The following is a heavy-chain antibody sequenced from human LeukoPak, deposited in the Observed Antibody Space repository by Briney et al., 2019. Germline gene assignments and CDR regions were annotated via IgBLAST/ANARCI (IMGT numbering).Heavy chain of an antibody. CDR2: ISDSGGST. CDR3: AKDGRPFQPLDPYFDY. V-gene: IGHV3-23*01. J-gene: IGHJ4*02. Sequence: GGSLRLSCAASGFTYNSYAMSWVRQAPGKGLEWVSAISDSGGSTYYADSVKGRFTISRDNSKNTLYLQMNSLRAEDTAVYYCAKDGRPFQPLDPYFDYWGQGTMVTVSS. CDR1: GFTYNSYA. D-gene: IGHD1-1*01.